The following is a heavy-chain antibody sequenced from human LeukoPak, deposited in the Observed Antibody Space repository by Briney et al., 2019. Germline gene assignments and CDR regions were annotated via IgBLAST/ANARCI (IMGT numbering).Heavy chain of an antibody. J-gene: IGHJ4*02. D-gene: IGHD3-3*01. Sequence: SETLSLTCTVSGGSISSSTYYWGWIRQPPGKGLEWIGSIYHSGSTYYNPSLKSRVTISVDTSKNQFSLKLSSVTAADTAVYYCARDDFGVVTYDYWGQGTLVTVSS. CDR3: ARDDFGVVTYDY. CDR1: GGSISSSTYY. CDR2: IYHSGST. V-gene: IGHV4-39*07.